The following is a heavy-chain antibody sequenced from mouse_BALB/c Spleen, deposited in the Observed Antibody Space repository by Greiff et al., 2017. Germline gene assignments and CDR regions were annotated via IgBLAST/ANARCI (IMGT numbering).Heavy chain of an antibody. J-gene: IGHJ2*01. CDR1: GFNIKDTY. CDR3: ARMITTLFDY. V-gene: IGHV14-3*02. CDR2: IDPYNGGT. Sequence: EVMLVESGAELVKPGASVKLSCTASGFNIKDTYMHWVKQRPEQGLEWIGRIDPYNGGTSYNQKFKGKATLTVDKSSSTAFMHLNSLTSEDSAVYYCARMITTLFDYWGQGTTLTVSS. D-gene: IGHD2-4*01.